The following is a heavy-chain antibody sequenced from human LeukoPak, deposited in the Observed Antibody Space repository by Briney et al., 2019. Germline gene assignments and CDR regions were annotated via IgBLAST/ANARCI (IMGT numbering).Heavy chain of an antibody. D-gene: IGHD2-2*01. CDR2: INPNSGGT. CDR3: ARSGYCSSTSCYSPANYYYYYGMDV. Sequence: ASVKVSCKASGYTFTSYGISWVRQAPGHRLEWMGWINPNSGGTNYAQKLQGRVTMTTDTSTSTAYMELRSLRSDDTAVYYCARSGYCSSTSCYSPANYYYYYGMDVWGQGTTVTVSS. J-gene: IGHJ6*02. CDR1: GYTFTSYG. V-gene: IGHV1-18*01.